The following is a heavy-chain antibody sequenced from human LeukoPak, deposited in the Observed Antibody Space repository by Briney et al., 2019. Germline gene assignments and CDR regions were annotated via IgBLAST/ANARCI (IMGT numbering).Heavy chain of an antibody. CDR1: GGSISSSSYY. Sequence: PSETLSLTCTVSGGSISSSSYYWGWIRQPPGKGLEWIGSIYYSGSTYYNPSLKSRVTISVDTSRNQFSLKLSSVTAADTAVYYCARSGGFLEPPGGFDPWGQGTLVTVSS. D-gene: IGHD3-3*01. V-gene: IGHV4-39*07. J-gene: IGHJ5*02. CDR2: IYYSGST. CDR3: ARSGGFLEPPGGFDP.